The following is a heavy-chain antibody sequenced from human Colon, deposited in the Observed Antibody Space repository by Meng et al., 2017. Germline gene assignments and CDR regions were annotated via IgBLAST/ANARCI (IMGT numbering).Heavy chain of an antibody. CDR1: GYTFTTYH. J-gene: IGHJ4*02. V-gene: IGHV1-8*01. Sequence: ASVKVSCKASGYTFTTYHINWVRQAPGQGPEWMGWMSPDNGNTAYAQDFQRRVTMTRHSSIGTAYRELSSLRSEDTAVYDCARGVDAGVDYWGQGTSVTVSS. D-gene: IGHD5-12*01. CDR2: MSPDNGNT. CDR3: ARGVDAGVDY.